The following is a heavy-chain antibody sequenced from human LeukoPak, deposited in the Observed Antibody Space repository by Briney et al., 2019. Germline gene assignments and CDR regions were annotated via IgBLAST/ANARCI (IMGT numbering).Heavy chain of an antibody. CDR2: IIPIFGTA. J-gene: IGHJ3*02. D-gene: IGHD6-19*01. V-gene: IGHV1-69*13. CDR3: ARALVGIAVAGTAFDI. Sequence: ASVKVSCKASGGTFSSYAISWVRQAPGQGLEWMGGIIPIFGTANYAQKFQGRVTITADESTSTAYMELSSPRSEDTAVYYCARALVGIAVAGTAFDIWGQGTMVTVSS. CDR1: GGTFSSYA.